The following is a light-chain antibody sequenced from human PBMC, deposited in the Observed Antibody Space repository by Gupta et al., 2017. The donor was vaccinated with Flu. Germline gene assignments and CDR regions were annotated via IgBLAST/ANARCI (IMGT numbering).Light chain of an antibody. J-gene: IGKJ1*01. CDR1: QSISSY. V-gene: IGKV1-39*01. Sequence: DIQMTQSPSSLSASVGDRVTITCRASQSISSYLNWYQQKPGKAPKLLIYAASSLQSGVPSRFSGSGSGTDFTLTISRLQPEDFATYYCQQSYRTPWTFGQGTKVEIK. CDR2: AAS. CDR3: QQSYRTPWT.